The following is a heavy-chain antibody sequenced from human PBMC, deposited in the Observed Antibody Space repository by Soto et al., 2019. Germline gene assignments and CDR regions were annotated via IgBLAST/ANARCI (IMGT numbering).Heavy chain of an antibody. CDR3: ARVLGCIDYAFWSGNNWCDP. V-gene: IGHV1-69*01. J-gene: IGHJ5*02. CDR1: GGTFSSYA. Sequence: QVQLVQSGAEVKKPGSSVKVSCKASGGTFSSYAISWVRQAPGQGLEWMGGIIPIFGTAHYAQKFQGRGTITAEESTRTAYMELSSLRSEDTAVYYCARVLGCIDYAFWSGNNWCDPWGQGTLVTVSS. CDR2: IIPIFGTA. D-gene: IGHD3-3*01.